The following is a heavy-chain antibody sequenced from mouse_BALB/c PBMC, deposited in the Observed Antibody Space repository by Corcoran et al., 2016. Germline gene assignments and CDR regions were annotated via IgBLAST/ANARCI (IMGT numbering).Heavy chain of an antibody. CDR2: IDPANGNT. J-gene: IGHJ1*01. V-gene: IGHV14-3*02. CDR1: GFNIKDTY. CDR3: ARWDWYFDV. Sequence: EVQLQQSGAELVKPGASVKLSCTASGFNIKDTYMQWVKQRPEQGLEWIGRIDPANGNTKYDPKFQGKATITADTSSNSAYLPLSSLTSEDTAVYYCARWDWYFDVCGAGTTVTVSS.